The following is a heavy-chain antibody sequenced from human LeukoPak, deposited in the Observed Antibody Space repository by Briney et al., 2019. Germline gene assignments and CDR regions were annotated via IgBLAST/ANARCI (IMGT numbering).Heavy chain of an antibody. CDR1: GFTFNHYG. J-gene: IGHJ6*03. CDR2: IWYDGSNK. D-gene: IGHD3-16*01. V-gene: IGHV3-30*02. CDR3: AKEGGDAYYYYYMDV. Sequence: GGSLRLSCAASGFTFNHYGMHWVRRAPGKGLEWVAIIWYDGSNKYYADSVKGRFTISRDNSKNTLYLQMNSLRAEDTAVYYCAKEGGDAYYYYYMDVWGKGTTVTVSS.